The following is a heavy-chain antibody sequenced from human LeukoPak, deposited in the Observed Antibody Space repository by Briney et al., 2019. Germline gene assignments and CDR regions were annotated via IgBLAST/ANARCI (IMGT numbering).Heavy chain of an antibody. V-gene: IGHV4-38-2*02. J-gene: IGHJ4*02. CDR3: ARAQSSGSYTFDY. CDR2: IYHSGGT. CDR1: GYSICSGYY. Sequence: SGTLSLTCTVSGYSICSGYYWGWIRQPPGKGLEWIGSIYHSGGTYYNPSLKSRVTISVDTSKNQFSLKLSSVTAADTAVYYCARAQSSGSYTFDYWGQGTLVTVSS. D-gene: IGHD1-26*01.